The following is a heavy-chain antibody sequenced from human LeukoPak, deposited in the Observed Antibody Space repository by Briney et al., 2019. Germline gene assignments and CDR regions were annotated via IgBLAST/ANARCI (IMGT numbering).Heavy chain of an antibody. J-gene: IGHJ4*02. CDR3: AMTPGYSSLGYYFDY. CDR1: GGSISIYY. Sequence: PSETLSLICTVSGGSISIYYWSWIRQPPGKGLEWIGYIYYSGSTNYNPSLKSRVTISVDTSKNQFSLKLSSVTAADTAVYYCAMTPGYSSLGYYFDYWGQGTLVTVSS. CDR2: IYYSGST. D-gene: IGHD6-19*01. V-gene: IGHV4-59*08.